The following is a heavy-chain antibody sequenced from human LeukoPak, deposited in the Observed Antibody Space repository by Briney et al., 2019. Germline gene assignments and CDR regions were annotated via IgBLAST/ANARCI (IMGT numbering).Heavy chain of an antibody. Sequence: GESLKISRKGSGYSFASYWIGWVRQMPGKGLEWMGIIYPGDSDTRYSPSFQGQVTISADKSISTAYLQWSSLKASDSAMYYCATNTMFRGIHAFDIWGQGTWSPSLQ. CDR2: IYPGDSDT. V-gene: IGHV5-51*01. CDR1: GYSFASYW. D-gene: IGHD3-10*01. CDR3: ATNTMFRGIHAFDI. J-gene: IGHJ3*02.